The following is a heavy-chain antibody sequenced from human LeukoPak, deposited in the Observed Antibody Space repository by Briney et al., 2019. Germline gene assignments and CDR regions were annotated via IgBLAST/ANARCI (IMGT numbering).Heavy chain of an antibody. V-gene: IGHV4-34*01. CDR1: GGSFSGYY. J-gene: IGHJ5*02. CDR2: INHSGST. D-gene: IGHD6-19*01. CDR3: ARLERRGAYSSGWYEFNWFDP. Sequence: SETLSLTCAVYGGSFSGYYWSWVRQPPGKGLEWIGEINHSGSTNYNPSLKSRVTVSADTSKNQFSLKLSSVTAADTAVYYCARLERRGAYSSGWYEFNWFDPWGQGTLVTVSS.